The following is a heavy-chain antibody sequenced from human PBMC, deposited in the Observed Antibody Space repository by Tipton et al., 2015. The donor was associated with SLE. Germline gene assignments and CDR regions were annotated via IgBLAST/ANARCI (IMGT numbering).Heavy chain of an antibody. J-gene: IGHJ4*02. V-gene: IGHV3-74*01. CDR1: GFTFSSYW. Sequence: GSLRLSCAASGFTFSSYWMHWVRQAPGKWLVWVSRINSDGSITNYADSVKGRFTISRDNAKNTLYLQMNSLRAEDTAVYYCARVLYYFDYWGQGTLVTVSS. CDR3: ARVLYYFDY. CDR2: INSDGSIT.